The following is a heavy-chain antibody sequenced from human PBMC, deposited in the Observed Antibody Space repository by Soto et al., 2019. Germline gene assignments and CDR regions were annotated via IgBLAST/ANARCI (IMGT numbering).Heavy chain of an antibody. V-gene: IGHV1-18*01. Sequence: ASVKVSCKASGYTFTSYGISWVRQAPGQGLEWTGWISAYNGNTNYAQKLQGRVTMTTDTSTSTAYMELRSLRSDDTAVYYCARDYIADYYFDYWGQGTLVTVSS. D-gene: IGHD4-4*01. CDR1: GYTFTSYG. CDR3: ARDYIADYYFDY. J-gene: IGHJ4*02. CDR2: ISAYNGNT.